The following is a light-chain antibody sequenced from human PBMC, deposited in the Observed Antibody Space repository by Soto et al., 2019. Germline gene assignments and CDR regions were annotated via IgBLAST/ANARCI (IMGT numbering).Light chain of an antibody. CDR3: QQYNSYST. Sequence: DIQMPQSPSTLSASVGDRVTFTCRASQSISSWLAWYQQKPGKAPKLLIYDASSLESGVPSRFSGSGSGTEFTLTISSLQPDDFATYYSQQYNSYSTFGQGTKLEIK. CDR1: QSISSW. V-gene: IGKV1-5*01. CDR2: DAS. J-gene: IGKJ2*01.